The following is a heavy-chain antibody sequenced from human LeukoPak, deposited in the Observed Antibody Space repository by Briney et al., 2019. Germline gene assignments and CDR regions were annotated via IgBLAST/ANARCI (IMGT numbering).Heavy chain of an antibody. CDR3: ARGPQRAAGFKEYYFDY. CDR1: GDSISSGSYY. Sequence: PSETLSLNCTVSGDSISSGSYYWSWIRQPAGKGLEWIGRIYTSGSTNYNPSLKSRVTISVDTSKNQFSLKLSSVTAADTAVYYCARGPQRAAGFKEYYFDYWGQGTLVTVSS. V-gene: IGHV4-61*02. D-gene: IGHD6-13*01. CDR2: IYTSGST. J-gene: IGHJ4*02.